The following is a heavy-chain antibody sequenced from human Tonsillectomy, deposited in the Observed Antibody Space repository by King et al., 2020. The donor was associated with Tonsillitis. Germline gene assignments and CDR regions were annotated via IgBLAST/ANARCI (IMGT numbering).Heavy chain of an antibody. CDR1: GFTFSSYG. CDR3: ARDWWECYNPVPLHAFDV. V-gene: IGHV3-33*01. CDR2: IWYDGSNE. Sequence: VQLVESGGGVVQPGRSLRLSCAASGFTFSSYGMHWVRQAPGKGLEWVAVIWYDGSNEYYADSVKGRFTISRDNSRNTLYLQMNSLRAEDTAVYYCARDWWECYNPVPLHAFDVGGQGTMGTVSA. J-gene: IGHJ3*01. D-gene: IGHD1-26*01.